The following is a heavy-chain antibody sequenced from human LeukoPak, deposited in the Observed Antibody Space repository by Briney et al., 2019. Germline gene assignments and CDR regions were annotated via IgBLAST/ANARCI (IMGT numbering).Heavy chain of an antibody. CDR1: GGSFSGYY. V-gene: IGHV4-34*01. D-gene: IGHD3-22*01. Sequence: SETLSLTCAVYGGSFSGYYWSWIRQPPGKGLEWIGEINHSGSTNYNPSLKSRVTISVDTSKNQFSLKLSSVTAADTAVYYRARGCIRPHYYYDSSGSLPFDYWGQGTLVTVSS. CDR3: ARGCIRPHYYYDSSGSLPFDY. CDR2: INHSGST. J-gene: IGHJ4*02.